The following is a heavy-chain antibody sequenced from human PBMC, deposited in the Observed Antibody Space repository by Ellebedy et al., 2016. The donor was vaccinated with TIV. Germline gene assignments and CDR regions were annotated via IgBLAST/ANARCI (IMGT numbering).Heavy chain of an antibody. CDR1: GFTFSSHD. J-gene: IGHJ4*02. CDR3: ARATSGFDY. D-gene: IGHD5-24*01. V-gene: IGHV3-13*01. Sequence: PGGSLRLSCAASGFTFSSHDMHWVRQPTGKGLEWVSGITSAGDTYYLGSVKGRFIISRDSAKNSLYLQMNSLRAEDTAVYYWARATSGFDYWGQGALATVSS. CDR2: ITSAGDT.